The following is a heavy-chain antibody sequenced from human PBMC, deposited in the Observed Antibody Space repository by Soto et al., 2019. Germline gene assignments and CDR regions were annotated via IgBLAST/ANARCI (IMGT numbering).Heavy chain of an antibody. CDR3: TRANTSRFDY. Sequence: QVQLVESGGGVVPPGRSLRLSCAASGFTFSGFGMHWVRQAPGKGLEWVAIIWFDGSQQRYADSVKGRFTISRDTSKNILYLQMNNLRPADTAVYFCTRANTSRFDYWGQGTLVTVSS. CDR2: IWFDGSQQ. V-gene: IGHV3-33*03. CDR1: GFTFSGFG. D-gene: IGHD2-2*02. J-gene: IGHJ4*02.